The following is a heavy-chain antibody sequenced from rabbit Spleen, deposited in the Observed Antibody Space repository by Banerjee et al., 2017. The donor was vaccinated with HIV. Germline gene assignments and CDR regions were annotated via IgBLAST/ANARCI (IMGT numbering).Heavy chain of an antibody. J-gene: IGHJ3*01. CDR3: ASGYYSGGGDVCHRLTRLDR. CDR1: GFAFGNNA. Sequence: QEQLEESGGGLVQPEGSLTLTCKASGFAFGNNAMCWVRQAPGKGPEWVACIVAGNGSTYYASGAKLRSATAKPSSATRTLQMSSLTAADAPSYLGASGYYSGGGDVCHRLTRLDRGGQGILVPVS. D-gene: IGHD1-1*01. V-gene: IGHV1S47*01. CDR2: IVAGNGST.